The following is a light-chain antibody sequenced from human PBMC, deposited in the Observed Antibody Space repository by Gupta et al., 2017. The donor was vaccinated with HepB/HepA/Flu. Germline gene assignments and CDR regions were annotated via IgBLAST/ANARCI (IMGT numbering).Light chain of an antibody. J-gene: IGLJ1*01. Sequence: QSALPQPPSAHGSPGQSVTISCTGPSSDVGGYNNVAWYQPHPGKAPKLLIYEVNKRPSGVPDRFSGSKSANTASLTVSGLQAEDEADYYCSSFGGSNNPYVFGTGTKVTVL. CDR1: SSDVGGYNN. CDR2: EVN. V-gene: IGLV2-8*01. CDR3: SSFGGSNNPYV.